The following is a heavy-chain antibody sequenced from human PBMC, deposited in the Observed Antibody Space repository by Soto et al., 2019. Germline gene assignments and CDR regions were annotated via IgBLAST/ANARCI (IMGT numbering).Heavy chain of an antibody. V-gene: IGHV1-8*01. Sequence: ASVKVSCKXSGYTFTSYDINWVRQATGQGLEWMGWMNPNSGNTGYAQKFQGRVTMTRNTSISTAYMELSSLRSEDTAVYYCARGVKAASGPWYNWFDPWGQGTLVTVS. CDR1: GYTFTSYD. D-gene: IGHD6-13*01. J-gene: IGHJ5*02. CDR3: ARGVKAASGPWYNWFDP. CDR2: MNPNSGNT.